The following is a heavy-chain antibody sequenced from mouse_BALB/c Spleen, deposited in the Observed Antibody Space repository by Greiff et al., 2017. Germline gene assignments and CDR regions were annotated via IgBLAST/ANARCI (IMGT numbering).Heavy chain of an antibody. Sequence: EVQVVESGGGLVKPGGSLKLSCAASGFAFSSYDMSWVRQTPEKRLEWVAYISSGGGSTYYPDTVKGRFTISRDNAKNTLYLQMSSLKSEDTAMYYCARQYGYYFDYWGQGTTLTVSS. CDR3: ARQYGYYFDY. CDR2: ISSGGGST. CDR1: GFAFSSYD. D-gene: IGHD2-2*01. V-gene: IGHV5-12-1*01. J-gene: IGHJ2*01.